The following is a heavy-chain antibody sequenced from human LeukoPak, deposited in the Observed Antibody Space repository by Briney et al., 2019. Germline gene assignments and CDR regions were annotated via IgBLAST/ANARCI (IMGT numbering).Heavy chain of an antibody. D-gene: IGHD3-22*01. J-gene: IGHJ4*02. CDR3: ARGGRYYYDSSGYY. Sequence: SETLSLTCAVSGGSISSYYWSWIRQPPGKGLEWIGYIYYSGSTNYNPSLKSRVTISVDTSKNQFSLKLSSVTAADTAVYYCARGGRYYYDSSGYYWGQGTLVTVSS. CDR2: IYYSGST. V-gene: IGHV4-59*01. CDR1: GGSISSYY.